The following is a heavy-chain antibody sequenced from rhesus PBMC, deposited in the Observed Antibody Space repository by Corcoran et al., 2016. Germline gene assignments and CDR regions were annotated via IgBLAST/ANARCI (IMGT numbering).Heavy chain of an antibody. CDR2: ISNTGKTI. D-gene: IGHD2-15*01. V-gene: IGHV3-7*01. CDR3: SRAPDPVDF. J-gene: IGHJ4*01. CDR1: GSRLGDCG. Sequence: EVQLVGSGGGLVQPGGSLRLSGAASGSRLGDCGMQWVRQAPGKGLEWVSSISNTGKTIYYADSVKGRFTVSRDNAKNSLSLQMNSLRAEDTAVYYCSRAPDPVDFWGQGVLVTVSS.